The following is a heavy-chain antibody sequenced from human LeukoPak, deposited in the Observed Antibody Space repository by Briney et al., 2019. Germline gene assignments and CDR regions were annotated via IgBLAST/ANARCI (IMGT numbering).Heavy chain of an antibody. D-gene: IGHD1-26*01. CDR3: ARQGGSYAGDYYFDY. Sequence: SETLSLTCTVSGGSISSSSYYWGWIRQPPGKGLEWIGSIYYSGSTYYNPSLKSRVTISVDTSRNQFSLKLSSVTAADTAVYYCARQGGSYAGDYYFDYWGQGTLVTVSS. CDR1: GGSISSSSYY. CDR2: IYYSGST. J-gene: IGHJ4*02. V-gene: IGHV4-39*01.